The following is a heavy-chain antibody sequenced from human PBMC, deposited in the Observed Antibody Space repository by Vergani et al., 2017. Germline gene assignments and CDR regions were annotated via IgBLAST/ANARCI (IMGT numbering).Heavy chain of an antibody. CDR1: GGSISSYY. Sequence: QVQLQESGPGLVKPSETLSLTCTVSGGSISSYYWSWIRQPPGKGLEWIGYFYYSGSTNYNPSLKSRVTISVDTSKNQFSLKLSSVTAADTAVYYCARNPYCGGDCYSDAFDIWGQGTMVTVSS. V-gene: IGHV4-59*01. CDR2: FYYSGST. D-gene: IGHD2-21*02. CDR3: ARNPYCGGDCYSDAFDI. J-gene: IGHJ3*02.